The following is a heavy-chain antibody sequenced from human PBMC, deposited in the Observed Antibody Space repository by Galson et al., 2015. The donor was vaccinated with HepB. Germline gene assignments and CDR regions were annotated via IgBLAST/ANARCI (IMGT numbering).Heavy chain of an antibody. Sequence: PALVKPTQTLTLTCTFSGFSLSTSGMCVSWIRQPPGKALEWLARIDWDDDKYYSTSLKTRLTISKDTSKNQVVLTMTNMDPVDTATYYCARISLSSGYYSRAFDIWGQGTMVTVSS. CDR3: ARISLSSGYYSRAFDI. D-gene: IGHD3-22*01. V-gene: IGHV2-70*11. CDR2: IDWDDDK. J-gene: IGHJ3*02. CDR1: GFSLSTSGMC.